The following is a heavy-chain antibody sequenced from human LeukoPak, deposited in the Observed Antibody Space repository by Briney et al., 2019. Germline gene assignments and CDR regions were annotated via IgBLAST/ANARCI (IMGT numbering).Heavy chain of an antibody. Sequence: PSETLSLTCSVSGGSMNTYYWSWIRQPAGAGLEWIGRIYSSGGTYYNPSLKSRVTVSIDTSRNQFSLNLSSVTAADTAVYYCARGGADAYDVYYLDVWGTGTTVTVPS. V-gene: IGHV4-4*07. J-gene: IGHJ6*03. CDR2: IYSSGGT. D-gene: IGHD5-12*01. CDR3: ARGGADAYDVYYLDV. CDR1: GGSMNTYY.